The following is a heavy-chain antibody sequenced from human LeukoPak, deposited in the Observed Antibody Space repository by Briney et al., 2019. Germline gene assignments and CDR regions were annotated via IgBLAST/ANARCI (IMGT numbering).Heavy chain of an antibody. V-gene: IGHV3-74*01. CDR1: GFTFSSYW. D-gene: IGHD3-22*01. Sequence: GGSLRLSCAASGFTFSSYWMHWVRQAPGKGLVWFSRINSDGSSTSNADSVKGRFTISRDNAKNTLYLQMNSLRAEDTAVYYCARDMDDSSGYAFDYWGQGTLVTVSS. CDR3: ARDMDDSSGYAFDY. J-gene: IGHJ4*02. CDR2: INSDGSST.